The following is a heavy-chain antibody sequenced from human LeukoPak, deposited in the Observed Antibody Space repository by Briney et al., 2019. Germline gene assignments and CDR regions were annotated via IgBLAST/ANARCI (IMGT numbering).Heavy chain of an antibody. D-gene: IGHD2-21*01. CDR1: GFTLSSYA. Sequence: GGSLRLSCAVSGFTLSSYAMSWVRQAPGKGLEWVSAISGSGGSTYHEESVKGRFTISRDNSKNTLYLQMNSLRAEDTAVYYCAKGYYYFDYWGQGTLVTVSS. V-gene: IGHV3-23*01. J-gene: IGHJ4*02. CDR3: AKGYYYFDY. CDR2: ISGSGGST.